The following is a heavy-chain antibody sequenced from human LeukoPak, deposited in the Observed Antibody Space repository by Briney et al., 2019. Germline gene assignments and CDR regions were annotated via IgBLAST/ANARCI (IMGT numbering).Heavy chain of an antibody. CDR1: GFTFSGYA. Sequence: GGSLRLSCAASGFTFSGYAMNWVRQAPGKGLVWVSRINEDETTITYADSVKGRFTISRDNAKNTLFLQMSSLRAEDTAVYYCVRGLNGAGDYWGQGTLVTVSS. J-gene: IGHJ4*02. CDR2: INEDETTI. V-gene: IGHV3-74*01. D-gene: IGHD3-10*01. CDR3: VRGLNGAGDY.